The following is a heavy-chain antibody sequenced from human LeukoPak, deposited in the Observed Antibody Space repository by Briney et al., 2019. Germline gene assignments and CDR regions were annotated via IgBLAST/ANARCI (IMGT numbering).Heavy chain of an antibody. CDR1: GFTFSSYA. V-gene: IGHV3-30-3*01. CDR2: ISYDGSNK. J-gene: IGHJ4*02. CDR3: ARDVKVY. Sequence: GRSLRLSCTASGFTFSSYAMHWVRQAPGKGLEWVAVISYDGSNKYYADSVKGRFTISRDKSKNTLYLQMNSLRAEDTAVYYCARDVKVYWGQGTLVTVSS.